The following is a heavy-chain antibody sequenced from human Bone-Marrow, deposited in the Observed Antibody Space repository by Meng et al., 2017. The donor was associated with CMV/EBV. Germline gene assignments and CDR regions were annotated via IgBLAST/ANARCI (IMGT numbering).Heavy chain of an antibody. CDR1: GGSISSSSYY. Sequence: SETLSLTCTVSGGSISSSSYYWGWIRQPPGKGLEWIGSIYYSGSTYYNPSLKSRVTISVDTSKNQFSLKLSSVTATDTAVYYCARGGKVVPAPYDYWGQGTLVTFSS. CDR2: IYYSGST. V-gene: IGHV4-39*07. D-gene: IGHD2-2*01. J-gene: IGHJ4*02. CDR3: ARGGKVVPAPYDY.